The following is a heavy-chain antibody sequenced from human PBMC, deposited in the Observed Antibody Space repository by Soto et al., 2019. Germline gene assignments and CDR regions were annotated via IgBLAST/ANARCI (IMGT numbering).Heavy chain of an antibody. CDR1: GGTVSNYA. J-gene: IGHJ5*02. CDR2: IVPKFGTA. D-gene: IGHD2-15*01. Sequence: QVQLMQSGAEVKKPESSVKVSRRASGGTVSNYAISWVRQAPGQGLEWMGGIVPKFGTANYAQRFRGRVTISADKSTDSVYMELSSLRSQDTAVYYCAREMASGYSRTWFDPWGQGTLVTVSS. V-gene: IGHV1-69*06. CDR3: AREMASGYSRTWFDP.